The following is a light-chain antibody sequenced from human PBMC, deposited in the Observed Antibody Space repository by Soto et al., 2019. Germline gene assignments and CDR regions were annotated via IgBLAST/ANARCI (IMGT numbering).Light chain of an antibody. CDR3: QQYSDWPPTYT. CDR1: QSVNSN. V-gene: IGKV3-15*01. J-gene: IGKJ2*01. Sequence: EIVMTQSPATLSVSPGQRATLSCRASQSVNSNLAWYQQKPGQAPRLLIYGASTRATAIPARFSGSGSGTEFTLTISSLQPEDFAVYYCQQYSDWPPTYTFGQGTKLEIK. CDR2: GAS.